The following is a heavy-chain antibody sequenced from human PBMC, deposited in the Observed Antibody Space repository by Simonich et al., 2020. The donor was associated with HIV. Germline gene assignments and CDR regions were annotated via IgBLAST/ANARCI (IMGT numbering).Heavy chain of an antibody. V-gene: IGHV4-39*01. CDR1: GGSISSSRYY. CDR3: ARQGGAIGLGY. J-gene: IGHJ4*02. Sequence: QLQLQESGPGLVKPSETLSLTCTVSGGSISSSRYYWGWIRQPPGKVLEWIGSIYYSGNTYYTPSRKSRLTISVDTSKNQFSLKLSSVTAADTAVYYCARQGGAIGLGYWGQGTLVTVSS. D-gene: IGHD7-27*01. CDR2: IYYSGNT.